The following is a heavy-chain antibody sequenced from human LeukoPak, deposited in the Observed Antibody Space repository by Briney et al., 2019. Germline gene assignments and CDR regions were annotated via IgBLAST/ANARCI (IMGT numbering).Heavy chain of an antibody. CDR3: AKERVSVAGTEEPFDY. D-gene: IGHD6-19*01. CDR2: MSYDGSNK. Sequence: PGGSLRLSCAASGFTFSSYGMHWVRQAPGKGLEWVAVMSYDGSNKYYADSVKGRFTISRDNSKNTLYLQMNSLRAEDTAVYYCAKERVSVAGTEEPFDYWGQGTLVTVSS. V-gene: IGHV3-30*18. CDR1: GFTFSSYG. J-gene: IGHJ4*02.